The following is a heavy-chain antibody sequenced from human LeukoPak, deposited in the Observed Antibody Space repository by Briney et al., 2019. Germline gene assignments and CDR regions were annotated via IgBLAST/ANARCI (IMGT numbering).Heavy chain of an antibody. J-gene: IGHJ6*02. Sequence: PSETLSLTCTVSGGSISSYYWSWIRQPPGKGLEWIGYIYYSGSTNYNPSLESRVTISVDTSKNQFSLKLSSVTAADTAVYYCARDVGSSSWSYYGMDVWGQGTTVTVSS. CDR3: ARDVGSSSWSYYGMDV. CDR1: GGSISSYY. V-gene: IGHV4-59*01. CDR2: IYYSGST. D-gene: IGHD6-13*01.